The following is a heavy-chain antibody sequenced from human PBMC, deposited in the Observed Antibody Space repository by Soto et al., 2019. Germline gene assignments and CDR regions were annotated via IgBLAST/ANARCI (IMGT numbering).Heavy chain of an antibody. D-gene: IGHD5-12*01. V-gene: IGHV3-23*01. CDR2: IIGSGVTA. Sequence: EMQLLESGGGLVQPGGSLTLSCAASGFTFSSYAMNWVRQAPGKGLEWVSTIIGSGVTAYYADSVKGRFTISRDNSKNTLYLHMNSLRAEDTAVYFCAKNSAATIRVGFDYWGQGTLVTVSS. CDR3: AKNSAATIRVGFDY. CDR1: GFTFSSYA. J-gene: IGHJ4*02.